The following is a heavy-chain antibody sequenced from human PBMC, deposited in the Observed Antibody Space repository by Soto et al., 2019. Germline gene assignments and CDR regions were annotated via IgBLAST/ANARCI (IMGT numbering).Heavy chain of an antibody. Sequence: PGGSLRLSCAASGFTFSSYEMNWVRQAPGKGLEWVSYISSSGSTIYYADSVKGRFTISRDNAKNSLYLQMNSLRAEDTAVYYCARGTTVEAFDYCGQGPLVTVYS. CDR2: ISSSGSTI. J-gene: IGHJ4*02. CDR3: ARGTTVEAFDY. D-gene: IGHD4-17*01. V-gene: IGHV3-48*03. CDR1: GFTFSSYE.